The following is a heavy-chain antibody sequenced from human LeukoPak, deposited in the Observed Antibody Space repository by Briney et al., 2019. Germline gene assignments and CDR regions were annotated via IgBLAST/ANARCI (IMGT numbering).Heavy chain of an antibody. CDR1: GASINSGNYY. Sequence: SETLSLTCTVSGASINSGNYYWSWIRQPAGKGLEWIGRIYTSGSTDYNPSLRSRVTMSIDASKSQFSLRLSSVTAADTAVYFCAGDSSGGYTPDYWGQGTLVTVSS. CDR3: AGDSSGGYTPDY. D-gene: IGHD3-16*02. V-gene: IGHV4-61*02. CDR2: IYTSGST. J-gene: IGHJ4*02.